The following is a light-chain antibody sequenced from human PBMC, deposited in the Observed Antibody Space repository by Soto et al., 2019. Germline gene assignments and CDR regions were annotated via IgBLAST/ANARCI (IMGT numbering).Light chain of an antibody. V-gene: IGKV1-33*01. CDR1: QTITNY. J-gene: IGKJ5*01. Sequence: DIQMTQSPSSLSASVGDRVTITCHASQTITNYLHWYQQKPGKAPKLLIYDASNLETGVPSRFSGSGSGTDFTFTISSLQPEDIATYYCQQYDNLPGFGQGTRLEIK. CDR3: QQYDNLPG. CDR2: DAS.